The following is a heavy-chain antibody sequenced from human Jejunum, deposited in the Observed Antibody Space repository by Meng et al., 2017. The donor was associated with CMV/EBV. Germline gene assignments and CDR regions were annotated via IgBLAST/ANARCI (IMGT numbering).Heavy chain of an antibody. V-gene: IGHV4-4*07. CDR1: GDSINNHF. Sequence: QVHLQGSGPGLVRPSETLSLTCSVSGDSINNHFWSWIRQSAGKKLEWIGRISSSGNTNYTPSFKSRVIMSLDTSNNQFFLKLTSVTAADTALYYCARGESRGYYYFDYWGQGILVTVSS. D-gene: IGHD3-22*01. CDR2: ISSSGNT. CDR3: ARGESRGYYYFDY. J-gene: IGHJ4*02.